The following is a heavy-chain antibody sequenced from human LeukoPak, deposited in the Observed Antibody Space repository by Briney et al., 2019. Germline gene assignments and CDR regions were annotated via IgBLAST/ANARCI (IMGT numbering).Heavy chain of an antibody. D-gene: IGHD3-3*01. CDR3: ALVVRFLEGWFDP. Sequence: GASVKVSCKVSGYTLTELSMHWVRQAPGKGLEWMGGFDPEDGETIYAQKFQGRVTMTEDTSTDTAYMELSSLRSEDAAVYYCALVVRFLEGWFDPWGQGTLVTVSS. CDR2: FDPEDGET. J-gene: IGHJ5*02. V-gene: IGHV1-24*01. CDR1: GYTLTELS.